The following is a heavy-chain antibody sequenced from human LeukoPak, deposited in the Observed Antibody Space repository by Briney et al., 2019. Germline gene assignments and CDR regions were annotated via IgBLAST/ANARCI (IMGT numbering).Heavy chain of an antibody. V-gene: IGHV3-30*02. Sequence: GGSLRLSCAASGFTFNNYGMHWVRQAPGKGLQWVSFIRYDGSKKYYADSVKGRFTISRDNSKNTLYLQMNSLRAEDTAVYYCARGPSGYHNTGGQGTLVTVSS. J-gene: IGHJ4*02. CDR3: ARGPSGYHNT. D-gene: IGHD5-12*01. CDR1: GFTFNNYG. CDR2: IRYDGSKK.